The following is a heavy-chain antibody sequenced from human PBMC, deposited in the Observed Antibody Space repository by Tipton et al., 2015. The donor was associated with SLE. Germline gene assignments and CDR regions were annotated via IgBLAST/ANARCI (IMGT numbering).Heavy chain of an antibody. CDR2: IYGSGNS. D-gene: IGHD3-16*01. CDR3: ARDPPSSYYYGMDV. CDR1: GDSISRGNY. J-gene: IGHJ6*02. V-gene: IGHV4-38-2*02. Sequence: TLSLTCTVSGDSISRGNYWGWIRQAPGKGLEWIGSIYGSGNSYYNPSLRSRVTISVDTSKNQFSLNLSSVTAADTAVYYCARDPPSSYYYGMDVWGQGTTVTVSS.